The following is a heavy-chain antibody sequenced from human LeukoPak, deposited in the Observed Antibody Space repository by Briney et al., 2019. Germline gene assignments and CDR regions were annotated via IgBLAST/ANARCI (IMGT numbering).Heavy chain of an antibody. CDR1: GGSFSGYY. V-gene: IGHV4-34*01. J-gene: IGHJ4*02. CDR2: INHSGST. Sequence: SETLSLTCAVYGGSFSGYYWSWIRQPPGKGLEWLGEINHSGSTNYNLSLKSRVTISVDTSKNQFSLKLSSVTAADTAVYYCARAYDYYDSSGYFFDYWGQGTLVTVSS. D-gene: IGHD3-22*01. CDR3: ARAYDYYDSSGYFFDY.